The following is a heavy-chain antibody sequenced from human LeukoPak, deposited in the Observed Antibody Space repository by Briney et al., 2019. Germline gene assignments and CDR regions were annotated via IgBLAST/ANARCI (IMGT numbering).Heavy chain of an antibody. Sequence: GGSLRLSCAASGFTFSSYAMTWVRQAPGKGLEWVSVISDSGNTYYADSVKGRFTVSRDNSKNMLFLEMNGLRVEDTAVYFCAKGRIVGETTFDYWGQGTLVTVSS. J-gene: IGHJ4*02. CDR3: AKGRIVGETTFDY. CDR2: ISDSGNT. D-gene: IGHD1-26*01. CDR1: GFTFSSYA. V-gene: IGHV3-23*01.